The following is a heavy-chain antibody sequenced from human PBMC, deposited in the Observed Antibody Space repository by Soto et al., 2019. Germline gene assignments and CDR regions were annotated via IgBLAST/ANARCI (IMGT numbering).Heavy chain of an antibody. D-gene: IGHD3-16*02. CDR1: GFTFSSYA. CDR2: ISGSGGST. CDR3: AKDPSMITFGGVIDSYFDY. Sequence: GGSLRLSCAASGFTFSSYAMSWVRQAPGKGLEWVSAISGSGGSTYYADSVKGRFTISRDNSKNTLYLQMNSLRAEDTAVYYCAKDPSMITFGGVIDSYFDYWGQGTLVTVSS. J-gene: IGHJ4*02. V-gene: IGHV3-23*01.